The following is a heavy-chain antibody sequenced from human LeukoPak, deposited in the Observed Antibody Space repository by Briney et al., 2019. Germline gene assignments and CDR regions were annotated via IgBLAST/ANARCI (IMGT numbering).Heavy chain of an antibody. J-gene: IGHJ4*02. V-gene: IGHV3-11*01. CDR3: AKSGYNRFDY. CDR1: GFTFSEPY. CDR2: ISSSASTI. D-gene: IGHD5-24*01. Sequence: GSLRLSCAASGFTFSEPYMSWIRQAPGEGLEWVSYISSSASTIYYADSVKGRFTISRDNSKNTLYLQMNSLRAEDTAVYYCAKSGYNRFDYWGQGTLVTVSS.